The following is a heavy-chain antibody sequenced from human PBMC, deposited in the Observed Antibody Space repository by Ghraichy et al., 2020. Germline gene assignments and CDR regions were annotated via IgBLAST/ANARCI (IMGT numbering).Heavy chain of an antibody. J-gene: IGHJ6*02. CDR1: GGSFSGYY. CDR3: ARLLNNYDFWSGYTNYYYGMDV. D-gene: IGHD3-3*01. Sequence: LSCAVYGGSFSGYYWSWIRQPPGKGLEWIGEINHSGSTNYNPSLKSRVTISVDTSKNQFSLKLSSVTAADTAVYYCARLLNNYDFWSGYTNYYYGMDVWGQGTTVTVSS. V-gene: IGHV4-34*01. CDR2: INHSGST.